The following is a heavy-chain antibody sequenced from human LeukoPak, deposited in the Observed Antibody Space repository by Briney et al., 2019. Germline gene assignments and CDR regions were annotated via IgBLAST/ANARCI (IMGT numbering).Heavy chain of an antibody. CDR2: INPDGSVT. CDR3: AREAPAYGERYFVS. Sequence: GGSLRLSCLASGLTFNTYWMHWVRQVPGKGPVWISRINPDGSVTWDADSVRGRFIISRDDAKNTLYLQMNSLRAEDTALYYCAREAPAYGERYFVSWGQGTLVTVSS. D-gene: IGHD2-21*01. V-gene: IGHV3-74*01. J-gene: IGHJ4*02. CDR1: GLTFNTYW.